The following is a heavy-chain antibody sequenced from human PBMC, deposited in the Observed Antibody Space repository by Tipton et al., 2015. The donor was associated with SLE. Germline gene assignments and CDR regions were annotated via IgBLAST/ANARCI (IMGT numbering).Heavy chain of an antibody. V-gene: IGHV6-1*01. CDR1: GDSVSSNSAA. Sequence: GLVKPSQTLSLTCAISGDSVSSNSAAWNWIRQSPSRGLEWLGRTYYRSKWYNDYAVSVKSRITINPDTSKNQFSLKLSSVTAADTAVYYCARVLLGRPLLDYWGQGTLVTVSS. CDR2: TYYRSKWYN. CDR3: ARVLLGRPLLDY. D-gene: IGHD1-1*01. J-gene: IGHJ4*02.